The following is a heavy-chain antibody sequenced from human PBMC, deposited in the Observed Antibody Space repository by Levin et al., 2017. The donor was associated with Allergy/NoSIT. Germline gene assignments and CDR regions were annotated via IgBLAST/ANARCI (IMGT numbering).Heavy chain of an antibody. J-gene: IGHJ6*02. CDR2: ISAYNGNT. CDR3: ARANCSSTSCYKYYYYGMDV. D-gene: IGHD2-2*02. V-gene: IGHV1-18*01. Sequence: ASVKVSCKASGYTFTSYGISWVRQAPGQGLEWMGWISAYNGNTNYAQKLQGRVTMTTDTSTSTAYMELRSLRSDDTAVYYCARANCSSTSCYKYYYYGMDVWGQGTTVTVSS. CDR1: GYTFTSYG.